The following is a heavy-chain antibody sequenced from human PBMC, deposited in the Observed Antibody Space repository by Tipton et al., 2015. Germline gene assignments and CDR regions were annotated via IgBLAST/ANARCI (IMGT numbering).Heavy chain of an antibody. CDR2: ISYTDGA. V-gene: IGHV4-61*01. Sequence: TLSLTCTVSGGSVTSGSYYWSWIRQPPGKGLEWIGYISYTDGAHYNPALKSRVTISVDTSKNQFSLTLNSVAAADTAVYYGARDENYCSSTSCFNWFDPWGQGTLVTVSS. CDR1: GGSVTSGSYY. CDR3: ARDENYCSSTSCFNWFDP. D-gene: IGHD2-2*01. J-gene: IGHJ5*02.